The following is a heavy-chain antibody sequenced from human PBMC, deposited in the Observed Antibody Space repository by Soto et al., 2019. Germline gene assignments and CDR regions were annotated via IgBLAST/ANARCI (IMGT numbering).Heavy chain of an antibody. V-gene: IGHV1-3*01. CDR2: INAGNGYT. CDR1: GYAFTGYA. D-gene: IGHD3-22*01. J-gene: IGHJ5*02. CDR3: ARGDYYDSSGLDL. Sequence: QAHLVQSGAEVRKPGASVKLSCTAAGYAFTGYAIHWLRQAPGQGLEWMGWINAGNGYTKFSQNFQGRVSVTRDTSSSMAYMELSSLRFEDTAVYYCARGDYYDSSGLDLWGQGTLVTVSS.